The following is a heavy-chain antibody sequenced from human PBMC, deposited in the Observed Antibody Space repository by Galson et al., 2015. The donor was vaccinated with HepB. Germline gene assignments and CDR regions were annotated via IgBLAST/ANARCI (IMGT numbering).Heavy chain of an antibody. CDR1: GFTFSRYA. V-gene: IGHV3-23*01. CDR3: AKVWRVRGVITQAFDI. J-gene: IGHJ3*02. CDR2: ISGSGGST. Sequence: SLRLSCAASGFTFSRYAMSWVRQAPGKGLEWVSAISGSGGSTYYADSVKGRFTISRDNSKNTLYLQMNSLRAEDTAVYYCAKVWRVRGVITQAFDIWGQGTMVTVSS. D-gene: IGHD3-10*01.